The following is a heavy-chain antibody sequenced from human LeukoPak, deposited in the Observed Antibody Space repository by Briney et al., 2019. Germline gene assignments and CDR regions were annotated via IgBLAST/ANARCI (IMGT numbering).Heavy chain of an antibody. Sequence: SETLSLTCTVSGGSISSYYWSWIRQPPGKGLERIGYIYYSGSTNYNPSLKSRVTISVDTSKNQFSLKLSSVTAADTAVYYCAREGIAANSFDYWGQGTLVTVSS. V-gene: IGHV4-59*01. CDR1: GGSISSYY. J-gene: IGHJ4*02. CDR2: IYYSGST. D-gene: IGHD6-13*01. CDR3: AREGIAANSFDY.